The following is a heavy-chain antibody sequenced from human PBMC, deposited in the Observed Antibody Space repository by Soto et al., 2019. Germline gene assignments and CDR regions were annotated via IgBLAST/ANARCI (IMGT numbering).Heavy chain of an antibody. V-gene: IGHV3-9*01. D-gene: IGHD6-19*01. Sequence: EVQLVESGGGLVQPGRSLRLSCAASGFTFDDYAMHWVRQAPGKGLEWVSGISWNSGSIGYADSVKGRFTISRDNAKNSLYLQMNSLRAEDTALYYYAKGASRGGWHNWFDPWGQGTLVTVSS. CDR3: AKGASRGGWHNWFDP. J-gene: IGHJ5*02. CDR2: ISWNSGSI. CDR1: GFTFDDYA.